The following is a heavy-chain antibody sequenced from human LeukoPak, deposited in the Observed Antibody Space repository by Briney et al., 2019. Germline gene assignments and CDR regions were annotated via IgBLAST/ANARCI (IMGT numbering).Heavy chain of an antibody. J-gene: IGHJ2*01. CDR3: ARGIYGSGSYYNGGWYFDL. D-gene: IGHD3-10*01. CDR2: IYTSGST. CDR1: GGSISSYY. Sequence: SETLSLTCTVSGGSISSYYWSWIRQPAAKGVEGIGRIYTSGSTNYHPSLKNRVTMSVDTSKNQFSLKLSSVTAADTAVYYCARGIYGSGSYYNGGWYFDLWGRGTLVTVSS. V-gene: IGHV4-4*07.